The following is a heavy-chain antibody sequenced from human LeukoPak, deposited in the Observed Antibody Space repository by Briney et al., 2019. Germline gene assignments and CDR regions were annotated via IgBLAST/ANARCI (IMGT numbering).Heavy chain of an antibody. V-gene: IGHV5-51*01. CDR1: GNDFTNYW. CDR2: IYPGDSDT. D-gene: IGHD2-2*01. J-gene: IGHJ5*02. Sequence: GESLEISCTGSGNDFTNYWIAWVRQMPGKGLEWMGIIYPGDSDTRYSPFFQGQVAISADKSISTAYLQWSSLKASDTAMYYCARHRAIGSSRWFDPWGQGTLVTVSS. CDR3: ARHRAIGSSRWFDP.